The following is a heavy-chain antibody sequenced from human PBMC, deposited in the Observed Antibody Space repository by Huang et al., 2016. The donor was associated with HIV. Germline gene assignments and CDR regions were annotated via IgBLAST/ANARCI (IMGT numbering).Heavy chain of an antibody. CDR1: GGSFTGNY. Sequence: QMQLQQRGAGLLKPSETLSLTCGVSGGSFTGNYLTWIRQAPGKGLEWFGEVNDSGATNYHPSLNGRVTISLDKSNRELSLNLRAVTAADTAVYYCARQWTILEWLLGLDVWGQGTTVIVSS. D-gene: IGHD3-3*01. J-gene: IGHJ6*02. CDR3: ARQWTILEWLLGLDV. V-gene: IGHV4-34*02. CDR2: VNDSGAT.